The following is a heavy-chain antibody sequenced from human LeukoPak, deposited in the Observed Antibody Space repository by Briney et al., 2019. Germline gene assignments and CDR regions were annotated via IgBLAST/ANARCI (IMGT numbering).Heavy chain of an antibody. CDR1: GYTFTSYA. V-gene: IGHV1-18*01. Sequence: ASVKVSCKASGYTFTSYAMNWVRQAPGQGLEWMGWISAYNGNTNYAQKLQGRVTMTTDTSTSTAYMELRSLRSDDTAVYYCARVYSSGWYNYYYYYMDVWGKGTRSPSP. D-gene: IGHD6-19*01. CDR2: ISAYNGNT. J-gene: IGHJ6*03. CDR3: ARVYSSGWYNYYYYYMDV.